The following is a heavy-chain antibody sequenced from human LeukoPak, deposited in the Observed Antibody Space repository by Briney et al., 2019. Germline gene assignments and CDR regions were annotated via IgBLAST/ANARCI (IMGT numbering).Heavy chain of an antibody. CDR2: ISYDGSDK. CDR3: ARENLSYDSSGFDAFDI. V-gene: IGHV3-30*03. J-gene: IGHJ3*02. CDR1: GFTISTYG. Sequence: PGGSLRLSCAASGFTISTYGMHWVRQAPGKGLEWVALISYDGSDKYYADSVKGRFTISRDNSKNTLYLQMNSLRAEDTAVYYCARENLSYDSSGFDAFDIWGQGTMVTVSS. D-gene: IGHD3-22*01.